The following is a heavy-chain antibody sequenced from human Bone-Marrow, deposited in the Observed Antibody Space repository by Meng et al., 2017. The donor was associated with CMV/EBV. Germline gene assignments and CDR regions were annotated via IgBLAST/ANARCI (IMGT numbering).Heavy chain of an antibody. Sequence: GGSLRLSCAASGFTFSSYAMSWVRQAPGKGLEWVSVIYSGGSSTYYADSVKGRFTISRDNSKNTLYLQMNSLRAEDTAVYYYAKKSWSWFDPWGQGTLVTVSS. CDR1: GFTFSSYA. CDR3: AKKSWSWFDP. J-gene: IGHJ5*02. CDR2: IYSGGSST. V-gene: IGHV3-23*03.